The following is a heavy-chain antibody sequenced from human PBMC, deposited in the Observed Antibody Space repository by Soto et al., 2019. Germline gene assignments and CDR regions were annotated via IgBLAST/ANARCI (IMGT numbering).Heavy chain of an antibody. CDR1: GYTFTSYP. Sequence: ASVKVSCKASGYTFTSYPMHWVRQAPGQGLEWMGWINAGNGDTKYSQKFQGRVTITRDTSAITAYMELSNLRSEDTAVYYCVRVGVDAAVPTASDPWGQGTLVTVSS. J-gene: IGHJ5*02. CDR3: VRVGVDAAVPTASDP. CDR2: INAGNGDT. D-gene: IGHD5-18*01. V-gene: IGHV1-3*01.